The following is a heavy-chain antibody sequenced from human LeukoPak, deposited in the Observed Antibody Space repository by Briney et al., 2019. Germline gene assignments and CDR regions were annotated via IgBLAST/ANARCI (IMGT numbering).Heavy chain of an antibody. CDR1: GGSFSGYY. CDR2: INHSGST. Sequence: SETLSLTCAVYGGSFSGYYWSWIRQPPGKGLEWIGEINHSGSTNYNPSLKSRVTISVDTSKNQFSLKLSSVTAEDTAVYYCVRLQRAVTGNYWGQGTLVTVSS. CDR3: VRLQRAVTGNY. D-gene: IGHD4-11*01. V-gene: IGHV4-34*01. J-gene: IGHJ4*02.